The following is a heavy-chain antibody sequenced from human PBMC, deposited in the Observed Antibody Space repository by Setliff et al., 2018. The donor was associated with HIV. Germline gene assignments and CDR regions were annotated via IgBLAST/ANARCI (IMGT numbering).Heavy chain of an antibody. V-gene: IGHV4-59*03. CDR3: AKSSPSIGYISDH. Sequence: SEILSLTCSVSGASISSYYWSWIRQPPGKGLEWIGYISPTGNTNYNPSLKSRVTISTDTSKNQFSLNVRSVTAADTAVYFCAKSSPSIGYISDHWGQGTLVTVSS. CDR2: ISPTGNT. D-gene: IGHD5-12*01. CDR1: GASISSYY. J-gene: IGHJ4*02.